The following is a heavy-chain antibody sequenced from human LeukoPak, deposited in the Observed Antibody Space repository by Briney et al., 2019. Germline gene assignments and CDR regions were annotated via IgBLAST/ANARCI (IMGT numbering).Heavy chain of an antibody. Sequence: GGSLRLSCAASGFTVSSNYMSWVRQAPGKGPEWVSVIYSGGSTYYADSVKGRFTISRDNSKNTLYLQMNSLRAEDTAVYYCARARRGVNPFDYWGQGTLVTVSS. D-gene: IGHD3-10*01. CDR3: ARARRGVNPFDY. CDR2: IYSGGST. J-gene: IGHJ4*02. V-gene: IGHV3-53*01. CDR1: GFTVSSNY.